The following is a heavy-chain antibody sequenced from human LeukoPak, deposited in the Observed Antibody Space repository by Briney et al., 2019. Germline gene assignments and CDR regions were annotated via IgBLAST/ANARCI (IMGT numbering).Heavy chain of an antibody. V-gene: IGHV4-34*01. Sequence: SETLSLTCAVYGGSFSGYYWSWIRQPPGKGLEWIGEINHSGSTNYNPSLKSRVTKSVDTSKNQFSLKLSSVTAADTAVYYCARGRGYCSGGSCYHSPQLNYWGQGTLVTVSS. CDR1: GGSFSGYY. CDR3: ARGRGYCSGGSCYHSPQLNY. CDR2: INHSGST. J-gene: IGHJ4*02. D-gene: IGHD2-15*01.